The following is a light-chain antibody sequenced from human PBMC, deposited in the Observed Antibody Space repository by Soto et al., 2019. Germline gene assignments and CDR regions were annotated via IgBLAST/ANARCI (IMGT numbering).Light chain of an antibody. Sequence: QAVVTQSPSASASLGASVKLTCILSSGHSSYTIAWHQQQPEKGPRYLMKVNSDGSHSKGDGIPDRFSGSSSGAERYLTISSLQSEDEADYYCQTWGTGIQVFGGGTKLTVL. J-gene: IGLJ3*02. CDR3: QTWGTGIQV. CDR1: SGHSSYT. V-gene: IGLV4-69*01. CDR2: VNSDGSH.